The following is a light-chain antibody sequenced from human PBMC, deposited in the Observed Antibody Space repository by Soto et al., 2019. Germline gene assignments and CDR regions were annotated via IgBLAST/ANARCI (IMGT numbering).Light chain of an antibody. Sequence: QSALTKPASVSWSAGQSSTISCTGTSSDVGVYNYVSWYQQHPGIAPKLLIYGVTNRPSGVSTRFSGSKSGNTASLTISGLQAEDEADYHCSSYTSASTLLYLFGTGTKVTVL. CDR1: SSDVGVYNY. CDR3: SSYTSASTLLYL. CDR2: GVT. V-gene: IGLV2-14*01. J-gene: IGLJ1*01.